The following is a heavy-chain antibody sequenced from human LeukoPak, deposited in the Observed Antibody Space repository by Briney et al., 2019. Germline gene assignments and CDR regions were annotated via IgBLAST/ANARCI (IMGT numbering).Heavy chain of an antibody. J-gene: IGHJ4*02. D-gene: IGHD1-1*01. CDR1: GFTFSSYD. V-gene: IGHV3-30*18. Sequence: GGSLRLSCAASGFTFSSYDMHWVRQAPGKGLEWVAIISYDGNNKYYADSVKGRSTISRDNSKNTLYLQKNSLRVEDTAVYYCAKRNGFWGQGTLVTVSS. CDR2: ISYDGNNK. CDR3: AKRNGF.